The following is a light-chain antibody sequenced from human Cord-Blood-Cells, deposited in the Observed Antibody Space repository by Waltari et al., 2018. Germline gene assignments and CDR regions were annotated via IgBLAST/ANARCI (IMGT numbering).Light chain of an antibody. CDR3: QSYDSSLSGSV. V-gene: IGLV1-40*01. Sequence: QSVLTHPHSLSGALGQSVPIPCTGSSSTIGAAYDVLWYQQLPGTAPKLLIYGNSNRPSGVPDRFSGSKSGTSASLAITGLQAEDEAYYFCQSYDSSLSGSVFGGGTKLTVL. CDR2: GNS. J-gene: IGLJ2*01. CDR1: SSTIGAAYD.